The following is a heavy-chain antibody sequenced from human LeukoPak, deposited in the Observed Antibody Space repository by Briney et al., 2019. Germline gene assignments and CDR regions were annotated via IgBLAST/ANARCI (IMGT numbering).Heavy chain of an antibody. CDR2: ISSSGSTI. CDR1: GFTFSDYY. D-gene: IGHD6-19*01. CDR3: ARDLAVAGIKVGYYGMDV. J-gene: IGHJ6*02. Sequence: KSGGSLRLSCAASGFTFSDYYMSWIRQAPGKGLEWVSYISSSGSTIYYADSVKGRFTISRDNAKNSLYLQMNSLRAEDPAVYYCARDLAVAGIKVGYYGMDVWGQGTTVTVSS. V-gene: IGHV3-11*01.